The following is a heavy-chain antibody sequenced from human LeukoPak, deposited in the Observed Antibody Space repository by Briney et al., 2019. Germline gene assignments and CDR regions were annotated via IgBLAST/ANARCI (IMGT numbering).Heavy chain of an antibody. J-gene: IGHJ4*02. D-gene: IGHD2-15*01. V-gene: IGHV3-74*01. CDR2: INSDGSST. CDR3: ARGHGVAY. Sequence: PGGSLRLSCAASGFTFSSYWMHWVRQAPGKGLAWVSRINSDGSSTSYADSVKGRFTISRDNAKNTLYLQMNSLRAEDTAVYYCARGHGVAYWGQGTLVTVSS. CDR1: GFTFSSYW.